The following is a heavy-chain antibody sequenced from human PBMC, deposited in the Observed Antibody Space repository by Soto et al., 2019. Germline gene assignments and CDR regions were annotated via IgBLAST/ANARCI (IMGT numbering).Heavy chain of an antibody. V-gene: IGHV4-34*01. D-gene: IGHD5-12*01. CDR3: ARGGYSGYDTGMDV. Sequence: LSLTCAVYGGSFSGYYWSWIRQPPGKGLEWIGEINHSGSTNYNPSLKSRVTISVDTSKNQFSLKLSSVTAADTAVYYCARGGYSGYDTGMDVWGQGTTVTVSS. J-gene: IGHJ6*02. CDR1: GGSFSGYY. CDR2: INHSGST.